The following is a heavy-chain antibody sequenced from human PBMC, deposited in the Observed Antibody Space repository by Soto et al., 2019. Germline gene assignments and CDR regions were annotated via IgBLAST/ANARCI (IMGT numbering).Heavy chain of an antibody. V-gene: IGHV1-69*02. CDR1: GGTFSSFH. CDR2: IIPILNIA. D-gene: IGHD1-20*01. CDR3: ARGHNSLVDD. J-gene: IGHJ4*02. Sequence: QVQLVQSGAEVKKPGSSVKVSCKASGGTFSSFHITWVRQAPGQGLEWMGRIIPILNIANYAQNFQGRVTSNADKSTNTAYMELNSLRSEDTAMYYGARGHNSLVDDWGQGTLITVSS.